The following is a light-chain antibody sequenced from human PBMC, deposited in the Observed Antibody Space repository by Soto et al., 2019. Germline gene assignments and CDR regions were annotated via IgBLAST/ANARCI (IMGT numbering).Light chain of an antibody. J-gene: IGKJ4*01. CDR2: AAS. CDR1: QGISTF. CDR3: QQLNSDPLT. V-gene: IGKV1-9*01. Sequence: DIQLTQSPSFLSASVGDRVTITCRASQGISTFLAWYQQKLGKAPKLLIYAASTLQSGVPSRFSGSGSGTEFTLTISSLQPEDFATYYCQQLNSDPLTFGGGTKVDIK.